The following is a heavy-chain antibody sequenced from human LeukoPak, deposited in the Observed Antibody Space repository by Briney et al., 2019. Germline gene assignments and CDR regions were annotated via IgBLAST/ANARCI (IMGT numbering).Heavy chain of an antibody. D-gene: IGHD6-19*01. CDR1: GGSISSNY. V-gene: IGHV4-59*01. CDR2: IYYSGST. J-gene: IGHJ4*02. CDR3: GRGYGPNSSDWDS. Sequence: SETLSLTCTVSGGSISSNYWSWIRQPPGKGLEWIGYIYYSGSTNYNPSLKSRVTISVDTSKNQFSLKLTSVTAADTAVYYCGRGYGPNSSDWDSWGQGTLVTVSS.